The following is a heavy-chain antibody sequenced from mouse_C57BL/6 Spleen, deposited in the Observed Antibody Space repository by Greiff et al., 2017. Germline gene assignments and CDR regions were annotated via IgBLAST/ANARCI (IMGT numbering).Heavy chain of an antibody. CDR3: ARRGYSNYVFYYSMDY. J-gene: IGHJ4*01. D-gene: IGHD2-5*01. CDR1: GYTFTSYW. Sequence: QVQLQQPGAELVKPGASVTLSCKASGYTFTSYWITWVKQRPGQGLEWIGDIYPGNGSTNYNDKFKSKSTLTVDTSSSKAYMQLSRLTSEDSAVYYCARRGYSNYVFYYSMDYWGQGPSVTVSS. CDR2: IYPGNGST. V-gene: IGHV1-55*01.